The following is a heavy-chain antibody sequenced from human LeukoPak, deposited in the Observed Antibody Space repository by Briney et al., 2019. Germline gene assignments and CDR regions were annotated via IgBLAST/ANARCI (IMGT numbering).Heavy chain of an antibody. J-gene: IGHJ4*02. CDR2: ISGSGGST. D-gene: IGHD3-22*01. V-gene: IGHV3-23*01. CDR1: GFTFSSYA. Sequence: PGGSLRLSCAASGFTFSSYAMSWVRQAPGKGLEWVSAISGSGGSTYYADSVKGRFTISRDNSKNTLYLQMNSLSAEDTAVYYCAKDGWRYYDSSGYYLPDYWGQGTLVTVSS. CDR3: AKDGWRYYDSSGYYLPDY.